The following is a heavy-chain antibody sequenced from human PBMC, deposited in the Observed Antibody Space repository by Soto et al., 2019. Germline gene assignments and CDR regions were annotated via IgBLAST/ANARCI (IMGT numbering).Heavy chain of an antibody. D-gene: IGHD2-2*01. CDR1: GGSISSGDYY. CDR3: ARDSRGKYQLLRYYYYGMDV. V-gene: IGHV4-30-4*01. Sequence: SETLSLTCTVSGGSISSGDYYWSWIRQPPGKGLEWIGYIYYSGSTYYNPSLKSRVTISVDTSKNQFSLKLSSVTAADTAVYYCARDSRGKYQLLRYYYYGMDVWGQGTTVTVSS. J-gene: IGHJ6*02. CDR2: IYYSGST.